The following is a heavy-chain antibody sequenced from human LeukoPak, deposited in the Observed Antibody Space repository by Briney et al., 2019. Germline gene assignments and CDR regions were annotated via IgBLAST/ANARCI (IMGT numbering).Heavy chain of an antibody. CDR1: GYTFASHG. J-gene: IGHJ4*02. V-gene: IGHV1-18*04. CDR2: ITAYNGNT. CDR3: ARKLRHDY. Sequence: ASVKVSCKASGYTFASHGISWVRQAPGHGLEWMGWITAYNGNTNYAQKLQGRVTMTTDTSTNTAYMELRSLRSDDTAVYYCARKLRHDYWGQGTLVTVSS.